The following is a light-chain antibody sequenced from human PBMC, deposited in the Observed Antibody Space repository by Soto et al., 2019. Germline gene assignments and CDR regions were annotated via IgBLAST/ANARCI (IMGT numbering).Light chain of an antibody. Sequence: DIVMTQSPESLAVSLGERATINCRSSQSVLYSSNNKNYLAWYHQRPGQPPNLLIYWASTRESGVPDRFSGSWAGKVFTLTISILQAEDGGIYYCQQYYSNPVTFGGGAKVEI. V-gene: IGKV4-1*01. J-gene: IGKJ4*01. CDR2: WAS. CDR3: QQYYSNPVT. CDR1: QSVLYSSNNKNY.